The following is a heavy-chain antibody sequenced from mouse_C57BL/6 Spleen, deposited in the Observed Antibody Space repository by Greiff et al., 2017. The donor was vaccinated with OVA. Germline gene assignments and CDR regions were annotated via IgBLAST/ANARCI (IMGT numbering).Heavy chain of an antibody. D-gene: IGHD2-4*01. V-gene: IGHV7-3*01. CDR1: GFTFTDYY. CDR2: IRNKANGYTT. CDR3: ARSLYDYDGYYFDY. Sequence: EVKLVESGGGLVQPGGSLSLSCAASGFTFTDYYMSWVRQPPGTALEWLGFIRNKANGYTTEYSASVKGRFTISRDNSQSILYLQMNALRAEDSATYYCARSLYDYDGYYFDYWGQGTTLTVSS. J-gene: IGHJ2*01.